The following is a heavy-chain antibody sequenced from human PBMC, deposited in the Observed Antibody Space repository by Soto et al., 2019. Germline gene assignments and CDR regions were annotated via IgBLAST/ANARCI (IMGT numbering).Heavy chain of an antibody. CDR1: GGSISSYY. D-gene: IGHD6-6*01. CDR2: IYYSGST. V-gene: IGHV4-59*01. CDR3: ARAPARPNENWFDP. J-gene: IGHJ5*02. Sequence: SETLSLTCTVSGGSISSYYWSWIRQPPGKGLEWIGYIYYSGSTNYNPSLKSRVTISVDTSKNQFSVKLSSVTAADTAVYYCARAPARPNENWFDPWGQGTLVTVSS.